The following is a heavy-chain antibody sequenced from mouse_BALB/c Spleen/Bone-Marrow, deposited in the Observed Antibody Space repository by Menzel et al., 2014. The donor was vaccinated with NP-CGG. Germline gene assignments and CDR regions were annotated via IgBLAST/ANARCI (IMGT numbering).Heavy chain of an antibody. CDR2: IWAGGST. J-gene: IGHJ1*01. Sequence: VKLVESGPGLVAPSQSLSITCTVSGFSLTSYGVHWVRQPPGKGLEWLGVIWAGGSTNYNSALMSRLSISKDNSKSQVFLKMNSLQTDDTAMYYCARDSGYDWYFDVWGAATTVTVSS. CDR3: ARDSGYDWYFDV. D-gene: IGHD2-2*01. CDR1: GFSLTSYG. V-gene: IGHV2-9*02.